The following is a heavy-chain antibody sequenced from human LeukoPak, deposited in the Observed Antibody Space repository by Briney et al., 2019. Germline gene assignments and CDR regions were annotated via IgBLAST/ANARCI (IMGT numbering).Heavy chain of an antibody. D-gene: IGHD3-10*01. CDR1: GFTFSSYW. J-gene: IGHJ4*02. V-gene: IGHV3-7*01. CDR3: ARERMYSGSGSTYPYYDY. CDR2: IKPDGSEK. Sequence: GGSLRLSCAASGFTFSSYWMSWVRQSPGKGLEWVANIKPDGSEKYFMDSVKGRFTISRDNAKNALYLEMNSLRGEDTAEYFCARERMYSGSGSTYPYYDYWGQGTLVTVSS.